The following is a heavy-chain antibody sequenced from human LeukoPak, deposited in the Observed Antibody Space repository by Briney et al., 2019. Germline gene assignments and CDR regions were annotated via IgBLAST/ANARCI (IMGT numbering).Heavy chain of an antibody. D-gene: IGHD6-6*01. Sequence: GVSLRLSCAASGFTFSRDSMNWVRQAPGKGLEWVSSISSSSSFIYYADSVKGRFTISRDNAKNSLYLQMNSLRAEDTAVYYCAREGSSHNDYWGQGTLVTVSS. CDR1: GFTFSRDS. CDR3: AREGSSHNDY. V-gene: IGHV3-21*01. J-gene: IGHJ4*02. CDR2: ISSSSSFI.